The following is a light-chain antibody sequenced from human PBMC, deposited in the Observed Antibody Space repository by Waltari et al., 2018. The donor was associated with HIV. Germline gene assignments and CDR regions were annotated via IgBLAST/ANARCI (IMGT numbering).Light chain of an antibody. CDR1: SSDIGYFDY. CDR3: CSYAGSYTYV. V-gene: IGLV2-11*01. J-gene: IGLJ1*01. Sequence: QSALTQPRSVSGSPGQSVTISCTGTSSDIGYFDYVSWYQYPGKAPKVIIYEVNQRPSGVPDRFTGSKSGITASLTISGLQGDDEADYYCCSYAGSYTYVFGTGTKVNVL. CDR2: EVN.